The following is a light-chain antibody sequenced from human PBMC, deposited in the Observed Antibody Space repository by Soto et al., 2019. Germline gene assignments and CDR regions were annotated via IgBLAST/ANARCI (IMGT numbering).Light chain of an antibody. CDR2: DVS. CDR3: SSFTSGSTYV. V-gene: IGLV2-14*01. J-gene: IGLJ1*01. Sequence: QSALTQPASVSGPPGQSITISCTGTSSDVDGYNYVSWYQQHPGKAPKLMMYDVSNRPSGVSNRFSGSKSGNTASLTISGLQAEDEADYYCSSFTSGSTYVFGSGTKVTVL. CDR1: SSDVDGYNY.